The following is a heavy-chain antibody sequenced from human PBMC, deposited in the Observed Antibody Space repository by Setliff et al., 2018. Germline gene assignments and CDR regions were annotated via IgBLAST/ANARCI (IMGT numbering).Heavy chain of an antibody. CDR3: ASDGQGNYNFWSGSYYYYGMDV. J-gene: IGHJ6*04. Sequence: ASVKVSCKASGYTFTSYGISWVRQAPGQGLEWMGWISAYNGYTKDAQKLQGRVTMTTDTSTSTAYMELRSLRSDDTAVYYCASDGQGNYNFWSGSYYYYGMDVWGKGTTVTVSS. CDR1: GYTFTSYG. D-gene: IGHD3-3*01. V-gene: IGHV1-18*01. CDR2: ISAYNGYT.